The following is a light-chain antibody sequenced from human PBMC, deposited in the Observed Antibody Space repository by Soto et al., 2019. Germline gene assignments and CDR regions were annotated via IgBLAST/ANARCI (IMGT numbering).Light chain of an antibody. J-gene: IGKJ5*01. Sequence: DIQLTQSPSSLSASIGDRVTLPCRASQSIGSYLNWYQQKPGKAPKLLIFTASKLQSGVPSRFSGSGSGTDFTLTLSSLQPEDFATYYCQQSYTSITFGQGTRLEIK. CDR2: TAS. CDR1: QSIGSY. CDR3: QQSYTSIT. V-gene: IGKV1-39*01.